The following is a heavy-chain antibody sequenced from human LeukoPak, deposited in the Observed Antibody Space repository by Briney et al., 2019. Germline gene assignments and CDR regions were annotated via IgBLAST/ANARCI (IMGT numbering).Heavy chain of an antibody. CDR1: GFTVSSNY. J-gene: IGHJ4*02. CDR3: ARVASGWYSDY. Sequence: GGSLRLSCAASGFTVSSNYMSWVRQAPGKGLEWVSVIYSGGSTYYADSVKGRFTISRDNSKNTLYLQMNSLRAEDTAVYYCARVASGWYSDYWGQGTIVTVSS. D-gene: IGHD6-19*01. V-gene: IGHV3-53*01. CDR2: IYSGGST.